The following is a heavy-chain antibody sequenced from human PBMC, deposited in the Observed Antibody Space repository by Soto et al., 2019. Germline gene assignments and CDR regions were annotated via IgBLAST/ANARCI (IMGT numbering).Heavy chain of an antibody. J-gene: IGHJ4*02. CDR3: ARGMTTVTTYDY. CDR2: IYHSGST. Sequence: SETLSITCAVSGGSISSGGYSWSWIRQPPGKGLEWIGYIYHSGSTYYNPSLKSRVTISVDRSKNQFSLNLSSVTAADTAVYYCARGMTTVTTYDYWGQGTLVTVSS. V-gene: IGHV4-30-2*01. CDR1: GGSISSGGYS. D-gene: IGHD4-4*01.